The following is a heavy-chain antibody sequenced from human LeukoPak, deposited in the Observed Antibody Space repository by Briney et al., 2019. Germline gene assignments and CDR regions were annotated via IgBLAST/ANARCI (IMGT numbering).Heavy chain of an antibody. CDR1: GFTFSSYA. Sequence: GGSLRLSRAASGFTFSSYAMSWVRQAPGKGLEWVSAISGSGGSTYYADSVKGRFTISRDNSKNTLYLQMNSLRAEDTAVYYCAGGSSSAVGYWGQGTLVTVSS. J-gene: IGHJ4*02. V-gene: IGHV3-23*01. D-gene: IGHD6-13*01. CDR3: AGGSSSAVGY. CDR2: ISGSGGST.